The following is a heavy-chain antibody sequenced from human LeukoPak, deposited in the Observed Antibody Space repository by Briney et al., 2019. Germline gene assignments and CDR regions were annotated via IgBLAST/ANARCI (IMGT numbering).Heavy chain of an antibody. D-gene: IGHD3-10*01. Sequence: TLSLTCAVSGGSISSGGYSWSWIRQPPGKAMEFIAYIYYTGNTYFNPSLKSRVTISVDTSKNQFSLKLSSVTAADTAVYYCARLGSGSYYYYFDYWGQGTLVTVSS. CDR3: ARLGSGSYYYYFDY. J-gene: IGHJ4*02. CDR2: IYYTGNT. CDR1: GGSISSGGYS. V-gene: IGHV4-30-4*07.